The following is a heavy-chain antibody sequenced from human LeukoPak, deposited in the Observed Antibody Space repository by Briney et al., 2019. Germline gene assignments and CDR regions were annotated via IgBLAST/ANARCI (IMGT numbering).Heavy chain of an antibody. D-gene: IGHD3-10*01. J-gene: IGHJ3*02. V-gene: IGHV3-7*01. CDR2: IKEDGSEK. CDR3: VRAVRRSFDI. CDR1: GFTFSSYW. Sequence: GGFLRLSCAASGFTFSSYWMTWVRQAPGKGPEWVANIKEDGSEKYYVDSVKGRFTVSRDNARKSLFLQMNNLRDEDAAVYYCVRAVRRSFDIWGQGTMVTVSS.